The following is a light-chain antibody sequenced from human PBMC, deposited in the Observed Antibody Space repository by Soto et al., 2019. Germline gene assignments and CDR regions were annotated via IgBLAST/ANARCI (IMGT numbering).Light chain of an antibody. J-gene: IGLJ3*02. Sequence: QSVLTQPASVSGSPGQSITISCTGTSSDVGGYDHVSWYQQHPGKAPKLIIYDVTVRPSGISRRFSGSKSDNTASLAVSGLQPEDEADCYCSSYTNKDTLLFGGGTKLTVL. CDR1: SSDVGGYDH. CDR2: DVT. CDR3: SSYTNKDTLL. V-gene: IGLV2-14*03.